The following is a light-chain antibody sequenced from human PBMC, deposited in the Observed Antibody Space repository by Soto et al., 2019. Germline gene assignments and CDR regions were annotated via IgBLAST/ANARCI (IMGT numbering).Light chain of an antibody. J-gene: IGKJ4*01. Sequence: EIVLTQSPGTLSLSPGERATLSCRASQSVSSGYLAWYQQKPGQPPRLLIYGASSRATGTADRFSGSGSGTDFTLTISRLEPEDFAVYYCQQYGSTPITFGGGTKVEIK. CDR1: QSVSSGY. V-gene: IGKV3-20*01. CDR2: GAS. CDR3: QQYGSTPIT.